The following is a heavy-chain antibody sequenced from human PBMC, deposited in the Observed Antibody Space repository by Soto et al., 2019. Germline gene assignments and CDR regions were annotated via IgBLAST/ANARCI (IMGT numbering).Heavy chain of an antibody. J-gene: IGHJ6*02. D-gene: IGHD3-9*01. CDR3: AREGVRYLPYYYYGMDV. CDR2: ISAYNGNT. CDR1: GYTFTSYG. V-gene: IGHV1-18*04. Sequence: QVPLVQSGAEVKKPGASVKVSCKASGYTFTSYGISWVRQAPGQGLEWMGWISAYNGNTNYAQKLQGRVTMTTDTSTSTAYMELRSLRSDDTAVYYCAREGVRYLPYYYYGMDVWGQGTTVTVSS.